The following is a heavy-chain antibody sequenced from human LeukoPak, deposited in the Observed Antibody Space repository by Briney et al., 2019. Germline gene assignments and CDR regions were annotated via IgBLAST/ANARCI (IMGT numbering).Heavy chain of an antibody. V-gene: IGHV4-38-2*02. CDR2: IYHSGST. CDR3: ARETLEYSSSWYKAGLYYYYYYMDV. D-gene: IGHD6-13*01. J-gene: IGHJ6*03. CDR1: GYSISSGYY. Sequence: SETLSLTCTVSGYSISSGYYWGWIRQPPGKGLEWIGSIYHSGSTYYNPSLKSRVTISVDTSKNQFSLKLSSVTAADTAVYYCARETLEYSSSWYKAGLYYYYYYMDVWGKGTTVTISS.